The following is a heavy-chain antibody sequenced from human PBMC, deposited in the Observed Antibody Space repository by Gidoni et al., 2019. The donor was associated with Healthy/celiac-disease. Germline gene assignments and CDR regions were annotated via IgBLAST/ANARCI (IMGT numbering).Heavy chain of an antibody. CDR1: GFPFSSYG. CDR2: ISYDGSNK. Sequence: QVQLVESGGGVVQPGRSLRLSCAASGFPFSSYGMHWVRQAPGKGLEWVAVISYDGSNKYYADSVKGRFTISRDNSKNTLYLQMNSLRAEDTAVYYCAKGMQNYYGSGQAYWGQGTLVTVSS. V-gene: IGHV3-30*18. J-gene: IGHJ4*02. CDR3: AKGMQNYYGSGQAY. D-gene: IGHD3-10*01.